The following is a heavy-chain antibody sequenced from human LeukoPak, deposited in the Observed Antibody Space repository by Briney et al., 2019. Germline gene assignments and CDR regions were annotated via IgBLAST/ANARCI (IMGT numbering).Heavy chain of an antibody. Sequence: GASVKVSCKASGYTFTGYGISWVRQAPGQGLEWMGWISAYNGNTNYAQKLQGRVTMTTDTSTSTAYMELRSLRSDDTAVYYCARVRQEMAPFYYYYGMDVWGQGTTVTVSS. CDR3: ARVRQEMAPFYYYYGMDV. V-gene: IGHV1-18*01. D-gene: IGHD5-24*01. CDR2: ISAYNGNT. CDR1: GYTFTGYG. J-gene: IGHJ6*02.